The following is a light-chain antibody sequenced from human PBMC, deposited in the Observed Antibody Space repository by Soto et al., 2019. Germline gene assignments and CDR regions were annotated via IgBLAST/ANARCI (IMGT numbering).Light chain of an antibody. J-gene: IGKJ4*01. Sequence: DIHMSQSPSSLSASVGYRFAITCRASQGISSYLAWFQQKPGRVPKLLIYPASALQSGVPSRFSGSGSGTDFTLTISRLAPEDFELYYCQQYGSSPLTFGGGTKVDIK. CDR3: QQYGSSPLT. CDR2: PAS. V-gene: IGKV1-27*01. CDR1: QGISSY.